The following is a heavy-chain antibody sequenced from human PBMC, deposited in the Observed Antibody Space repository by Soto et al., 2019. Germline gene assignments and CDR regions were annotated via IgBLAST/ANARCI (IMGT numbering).Heavy chain of an antibody. CDR2: IYYSGST. CDR3: ARVLVTMVRGVIANNWFAP. Sequence: PLETLSLTCTVAGGSIISYDSSRIRQPPGKGLEWIGYIYYSGSTNYNPSLKSRVTISVDTSKNQFSLKLSSVTAADTAVYYCARVLVTMVRGVIANNWFAPWGKGTLVTVSS. J-gene: IGHJ5*02. D-gene: IGHD3-10*01. CDR1: GGSIISYD. V-gene: IGHV4-59*01.